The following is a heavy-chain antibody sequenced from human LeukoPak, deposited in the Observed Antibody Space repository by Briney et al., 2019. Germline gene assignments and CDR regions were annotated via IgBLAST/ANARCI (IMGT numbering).Heavy chain of an antibody. D-gene: IGHD6-13*01. CDR3: ARRYSSSWYNYYYYYMDV. CDR2: INPSGGST. CDR1: GYTFTSYY. V-gene: IGHV1-46*01. J-gene: IGHJ6*03. Sequence: GASVKVSCKASGYTFTSYYMHWVRQAPGQGLEWMGIINPSGGSTSYAQKFQGRVTMTRNTSISTAYMELSSLRSEDTAVYYCARRYSSSWYNYYYYYMDVWGKGTTVTISS.